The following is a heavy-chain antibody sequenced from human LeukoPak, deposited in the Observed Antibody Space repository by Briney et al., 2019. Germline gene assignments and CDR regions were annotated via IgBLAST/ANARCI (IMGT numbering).Heavy chain of an antibody. Sequence: PGGSLRLSCAASGFTVSVNYMSWVRQAPGEGLEWVSVIYSGGSTYYADSVKGRFTISRDNSKNTVYLQMSSLRAEDTAVYYCARDGSYARSFDYWGQGTLVTVSS. D-gene: IGHD2-2*01. CDR1: GFTVSVNY. J-gene: IGHJ4*02. V-gene: IGHV3-53*01. CDR3: ARDGSYARSFDY. CDR2: IYSGGST.